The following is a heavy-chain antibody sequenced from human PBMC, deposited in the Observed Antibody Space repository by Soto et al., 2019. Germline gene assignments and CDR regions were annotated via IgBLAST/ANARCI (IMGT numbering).Heavy chain of an antibody. J-gene: IGHJ2*01. D-gene: IGHD6-19*01. Sequence: QVQLQESGPVLVNPSETLSLTCTVSGGSISSYYWSWIRQTPGKGLEWLGYIYYSGSTNYNPSLKSRVTISVETSKNQFSLKLSAGSAADAAVYYCGRIGYSGGWYTGGQNWYFDLWGRGTLVTVSS. CDR2: IYYSGST. CDR1: GGSISSYY. V-gene: IGHV4-59*01. CDR3: GRIGYSGGWYTGGQNWYFDL.